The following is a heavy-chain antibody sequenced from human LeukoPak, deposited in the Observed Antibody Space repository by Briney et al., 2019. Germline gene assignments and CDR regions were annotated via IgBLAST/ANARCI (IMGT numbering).Heavy chain of an antibody. CDR1: GYSISSGYY. Sequence: SETLSLTCAVSGYSISSGYYWGWIRQPPGKGLEWIGSIYHSGSTYYNPSLKSRVTISVDTSKNQFSLKLSSVTAADTAVYYCARINYYGSGRDNYYYYMDVWGKGTTVTISS. D-gene: IGHD3-10*01. V-gene: IGHV4-38-2*01. CDR2: IYHSGST. J-gene: IGHJ6*03. CDR3: ARINYYGSGRDNYYYYMDV.